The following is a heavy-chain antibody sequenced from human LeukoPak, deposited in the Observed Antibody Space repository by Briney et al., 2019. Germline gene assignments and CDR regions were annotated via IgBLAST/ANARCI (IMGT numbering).Heavy chain of an antibody. Sequence: GASVKVSCKASGYILTNYGITWVRQAPGQGLEWMGWISGYNADTDSAQKVQGRLTMTTDTSTNTAYMELRSLRSDDTALYYCAREIVVVVAATDVWFDRWGEGTLVIVYS. CDR1: GYILTNYG. CDR2: ISGYNADT. CDR3: AREIVVVVAATDVWFDR. J-gene: IGHJ5*02. D-gene: IGHD2-15*01. V-gene: IGHV1-18*01.